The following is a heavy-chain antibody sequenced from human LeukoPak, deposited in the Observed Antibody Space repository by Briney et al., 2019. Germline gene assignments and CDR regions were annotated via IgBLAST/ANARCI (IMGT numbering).Heavy chain of an antibody. V-gene: IGHV1-69*05. CDR2: IIPIFGTA. J-gene: IGHJ5*02. CDR1: GGTFSSYA. Sequence: SVKVSCKASGGTFSSYAISWVRQAPGQGLEWMGGIIPIFGTANYAQKFQGRVTITTDESTSTAYTELSSLRSEDTAVYYCAREEVPENWFDPWGQGTLVTVSS. CDR3: AREEVPENWFDP.